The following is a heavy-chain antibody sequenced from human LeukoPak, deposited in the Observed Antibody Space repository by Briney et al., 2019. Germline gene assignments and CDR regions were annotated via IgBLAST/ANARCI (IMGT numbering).Heavy chain of an antibody. J-gene: IGHJ6*03. D-gene: IGHD2/OR15-2a*01. CDR1: GYTFTDYY. Sequence: ASVKVSCKASGYTFTDYYIHWVRQAPGQGLEWMGWISPNSGGTNYAQKFQGRVTMTRDTSISTVFMEVSRLRSDDTAVYYCARDLKPFGYYYYMDVWGKGTTVTISS. CDR3: ARDLKPFGYYYYMDV. V-gene: IGHV1-2*02. CDR2: ISPNSGGT.